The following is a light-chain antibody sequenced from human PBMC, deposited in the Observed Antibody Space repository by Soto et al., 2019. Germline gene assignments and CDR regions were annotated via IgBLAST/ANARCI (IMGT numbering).Light chain of an antibody. J-gene: IGKJ1*01. CDR2: AAS. CDR3: LQDFNYPWT. Sequence: IPMTQSPSSLSASVGDRVTITCRASHGIGNDLGRYQQKPGKAPRLLIYAASNLQSGVPSRFNASGSGTDFTLTISSLQPEDFATYFCLQDFNYPWTFGHGTKVDIK. CDR1: HGIGND. V-gene: IGKV1-6*02.